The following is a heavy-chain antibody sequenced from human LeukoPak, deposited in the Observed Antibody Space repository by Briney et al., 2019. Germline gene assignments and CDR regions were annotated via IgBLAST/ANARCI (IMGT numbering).Heavy chain of an antibody. D-gene: IGHD5-12*01. J-gene: IGHJ5*02. V-gene: IGHV3-7*01. CDR1: GFTFGTYA. Sequence: GGSLRLSCVASGFTFGTYAMNWVRQAPGKGLEWVANIKQDGSEKYYVDSVKGRFTISRDNAKNSLYLQMNSLRAEDTAVYYCARTGYSGYDYSWFDPWGQGTLVTVSS. CDR2: IKQDGSEK. CDR3: ARTGYSGYDYSWFDP.